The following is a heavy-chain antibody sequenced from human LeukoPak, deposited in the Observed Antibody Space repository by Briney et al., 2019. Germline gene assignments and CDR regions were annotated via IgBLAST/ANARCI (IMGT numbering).Heavy chain of an antibody. CDR2: INPSGGNT. CDR1: GYTFTSYY. CDR3: ATGDYGDYVAPPVYFDF. Sequence: ASVKVSCKASGYTFTSYYMHWVRQAPGQGLEWMGIINPSGGNTSYAQKFQGRVTMTRDTSKSTIYMELSSLRTEDKAVYYCATGDYGDYVAPPVYFDFWGQGTLVTVSS. D-gene: IGHD4-17*01. V-gene: IGHV1-46*03. J-gene: IGHJ4*02.